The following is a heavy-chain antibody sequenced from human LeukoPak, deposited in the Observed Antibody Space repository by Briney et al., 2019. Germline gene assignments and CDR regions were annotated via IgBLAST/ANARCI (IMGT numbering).Heavy chain of an antibody. V-gene: IGHV1-2*02. CDR1: GYTFTGYY. CDR3: ARGVVAATFYYYMDV. D-gene: IGHD2-15*01. CDR2: INPTSGGT. Sequence: GASVTVSCKPSGYTFTGYYIHWVRQAPSQGLEWMGWINPTSGGTNYAPKFQGRVTMTRDTSISTAYMELSRLRSDDTAVYYCARGVVAATFYYYMDVWGKGTTVTVSS. J-gene: IGHJ6*03.